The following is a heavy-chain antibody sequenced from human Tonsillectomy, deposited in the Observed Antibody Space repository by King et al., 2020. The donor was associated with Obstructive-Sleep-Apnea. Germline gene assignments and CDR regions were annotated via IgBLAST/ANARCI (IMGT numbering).Heavy chain of an antibody. CDR2: ISYDGSNK. Sequence: VQLVESGGGVVQPGRSLRLSCAASGFTFSSYAMHWVRQAPGQGLEWVAVISYDGSNKYYADSVKGRFTISRDNSKNTLYLQMNSLRAEDTAVYYCARGLPYYGSGSYYPLRYWGQGTLVTVSS. CDR3: ARGLPYYGSGSYYPLRY. D-gene: IGHD3-10*01. CDR1: GFTFSSYA. J-gene: IGHJ4*02. V-gene: IGHV3-30-3*01.